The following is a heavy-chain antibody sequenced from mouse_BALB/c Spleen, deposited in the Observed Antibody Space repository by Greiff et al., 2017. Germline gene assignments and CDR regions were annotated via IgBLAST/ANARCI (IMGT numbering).Heavy chain of an antibody. CDR1: GYTFTSYW. Sequence: QVQLKQSGAELAKPGASVKMSCKASGYTFTSYWMHWVKQRPGQGLEWIGYINPSTGYTEYNQKFKDKATLTADKSSSTAYMQLSSLTSEDSAVYYCARMDGYYAWFAYWGQGTLVTVSA. CDR3: ARMDGYYAWFAY. CDR2: INPSTGYT. V-gene: IGHV1-7*01. J-gene: IGHJ3*01. D-gene: IGHD2-3*01.